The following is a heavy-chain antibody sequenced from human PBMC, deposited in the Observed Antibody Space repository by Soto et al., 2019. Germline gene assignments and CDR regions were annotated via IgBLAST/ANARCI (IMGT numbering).Heavy chain of an antibody. CDR3: SRRAPEGFDP. J-gene: IGHJ5*02. V-gene: IGHV4-39*01. CDR2: IDYRGTT. Sequence: KAXETLSLACPVSGVSISSSPYFWGWIRQPPGRGLEWIGSIDYRGTTYYNASLKSRVTLSLDTSKNQFSLKVNSLTAADTAVYFCSRRAPEGFDPWGQGTLVTV. CDR1: GVSISSSPYF.